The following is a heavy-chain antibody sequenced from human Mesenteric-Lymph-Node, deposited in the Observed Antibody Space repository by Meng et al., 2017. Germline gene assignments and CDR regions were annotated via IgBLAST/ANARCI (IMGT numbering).Heavy chain of an antibody. CDR3: ARGHVLRYFDWFRPDAFDI. CDR1: GGSISSYY. CDR2: IYYSGST. D-gene: IGHD3-9*01. Sequence: SETLSLTCTVSGGSISSYYWSWIRQPPGKGLEWIGYIYYSGSTNYNPSLKSRVTISVDTSKNQFSLKLSSVTAADTAVYYCARGHVLRYFDWFRPDAFDIWGQGTMVTVSS. J-gene: IGHJ3*02. V-gene: IGHV4-59*12.